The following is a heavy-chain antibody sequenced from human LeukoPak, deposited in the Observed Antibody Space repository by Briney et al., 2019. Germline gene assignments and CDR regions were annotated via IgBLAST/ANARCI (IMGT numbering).Heavy chain of an antibody. CDR2: MNPNSGNT. CDR3: ARVPVLWFGSRIKYYFDY. Sequence: ASVKVSCKASGYTFISYDINWVRQATGQGLEWMGWMNPNSGNTGYAQKFQGRVTMTRNTSISTAYMELSSLRSEDTAVYYCARVPVLWFGSRIKYYFDYWGQGTLVTVSS. J-gene: IGHJ4*02. V-gene: IGHV1-8*01. CDR1: GYTFISYD. D-gene: IGHD3-10*01.